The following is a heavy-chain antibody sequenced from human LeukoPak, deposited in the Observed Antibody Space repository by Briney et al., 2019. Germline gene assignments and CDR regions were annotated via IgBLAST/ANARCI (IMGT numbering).Heavy chain of an antibody. CDR1: GFTFSSAA. J-gene: IGHJ4*02. CDR2: ISSSGGST. V-gene: IGHV3-23*01. D-gene: IGHD6-19*01. Sequence: GGSLRLSCAASGFTFSSAAMSWVRQAPGKGLEWVSIISSSGGSTYYADSVKGRFIISRDNSKNTLYLQMNSLRAEDTAVYYCAKGSRSIAVDNLCDYWGQGSLVTVSS. CDR3: AKGSRSIAVDNLCDY.